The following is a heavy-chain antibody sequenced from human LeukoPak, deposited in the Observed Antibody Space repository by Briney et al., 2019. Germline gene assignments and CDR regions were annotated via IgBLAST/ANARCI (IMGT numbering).Heavy chain of an antibody. CDR2: ISYDGSNK. CDR1: GFTFSSYA. D-gene: IGHD6-13*01. J-gene: IGHJ4*02. CDR3: ARVGPAGTDGY. V-gene: IGHV3-30-3*01. Sequence: GGSLRLSCAASGFTFSSYAMSWVRQAPGKGLEWVAVISYDGSNKYYADSVKGRFTISRDNSKNTLYLQMNSLRAEDTAVYYCARVGPAGTDGYWGQGTLVTVSS.